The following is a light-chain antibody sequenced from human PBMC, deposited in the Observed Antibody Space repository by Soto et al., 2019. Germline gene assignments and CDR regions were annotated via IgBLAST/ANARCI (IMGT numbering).Light chain of an antibody. CDR1: SSDVGAYNY. CDR2: EVT. J-gene: IGLJ7*01. CDR3: SSKGDSSTLFV. Sequence: QSALTQPASVSGSPGQSITISCTGTSSDVGAYNYVSWYQHHPGKVPKLLIYEVTNRPSGVSDRFSGSKSGNTASLTISGLQAEDEADYYCSSKGDSSTLFVFGTGTQLTVL. V-gene: IGLV2-14*01.